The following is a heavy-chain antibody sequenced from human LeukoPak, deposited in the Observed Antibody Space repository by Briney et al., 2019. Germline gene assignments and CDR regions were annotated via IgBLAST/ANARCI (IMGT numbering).Heavy chain of an antibody. CDR2: ISAYNGNT. CDR3: ARRDGILYYFDY. CDR1: GGTSSSYA. J-gene: IGHJ4*02. Sequence: ASVKDPCMASGGTSSSYAISWVRQAPGQGLEWMGWISAYNGNTNYAQKLQGRVTMTTDTSTNTAYMELRSLRSDDTAVYYCARRDGILYYFDYWGQGSLVSVSS. V-gene: IGHV1-18*01.